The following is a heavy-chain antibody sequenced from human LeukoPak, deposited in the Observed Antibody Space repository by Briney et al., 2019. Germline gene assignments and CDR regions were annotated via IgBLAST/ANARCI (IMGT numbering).Heavy chain of an antibody. J-gene: IGHJ4*02. CDR3: ARDGAAAGTDFDY. Sequence: GGSLRLSCAASGFTFSNAWMSWVRQAPGKGLEWVAVMWHDGIDKYYTDSVQGRFTISRDNSKNTLYLQMNSLRAEDTAVYYCARDGAAAGTDFDYWGQGTLVTVSS. D-gene: IGHD6-13*01. CDR1: GFTFSNAW. CDR2: MWHDGIDK. V-gene: IGHV3-33*08.